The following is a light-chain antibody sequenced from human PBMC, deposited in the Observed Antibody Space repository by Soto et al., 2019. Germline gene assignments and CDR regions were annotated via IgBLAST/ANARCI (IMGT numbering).Light chain of an antibody. CDR3: QQFGSSRT. Sequence: EIVLTQSPGTLSLSPGERATLSCRASQSVSSSYFAWYQQKPGQAPRLLIYGTSSRATGIPDRFSGSGSGTDFTLTIARLEPEDFAVYYCQQFGSSRTVGQGTKVEIK. V-gene: IGKV3-20*01. CDR2: GTS. J-gene: IGKJ1*01. CDR1: QSVSSSY.